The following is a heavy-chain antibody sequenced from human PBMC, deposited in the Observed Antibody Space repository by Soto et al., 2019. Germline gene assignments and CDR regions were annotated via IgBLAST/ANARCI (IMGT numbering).Heavy chain of an antibody. V-gene: IGHV4-31*03. J-gene: IGHJ5*02. CDR2: IYYSGST. D-gene: IGHD3-3*01. CDR3: ARWWSGSRQGFDP. CDR1: GGSISSGGYY. Sequence: SETLSLTCTVSGGSISSGGYYWSWIRQHPGKGLEWIGYIYYSGSTYYNPSLKSRVTISVDTSKNQFSLKLSSVTAADTAVYYCARWWSGSRQGFDPWGQGTLVTVSS.